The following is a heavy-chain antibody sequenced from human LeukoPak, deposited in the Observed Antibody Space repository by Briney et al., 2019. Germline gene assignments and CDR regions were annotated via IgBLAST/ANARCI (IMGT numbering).Heavy chain of an antibody. D-gene: IGHD2-15*01. CDR1: GFTFSSYA. V-gene: IGHV3-23*01. J-gene: IGHJ4*02. CDR2: ISGSGGST. CDR3: AKAQMVVAATRFDY. Sequence: SGGSLRLSCAASGFTFSSYAMRWVRQAAGKGREWVSAISGSGGSTYYADSVNGRFTISRDNSKNTLYLQMNSLRAEDTAVYYCAKAQMVVAATRFDYWGQGTLVTVSS.